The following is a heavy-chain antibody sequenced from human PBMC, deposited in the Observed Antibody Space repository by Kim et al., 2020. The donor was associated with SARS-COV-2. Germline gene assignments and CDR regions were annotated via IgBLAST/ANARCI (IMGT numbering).Heavy chain of an antibody. Sequence: GGSLRLSCAASGFTFSSYAMSWVRQAPGKGLEWVSAISGSGGSTYYADSVKGRFTISRDNSKNTLYLQMNSLRAEDTAVYYCATHRGPSSGYYYVLDYWGQGTLVTVSS. J-gene: IGHJ4*02. V-gene: IGHV3-23*01. CDR1: GFTFSSYA. D-gene: IGHD3-22*01. CDR2: ISGSGGST. CDR3: ATHRGPSSGYYYVLDY.